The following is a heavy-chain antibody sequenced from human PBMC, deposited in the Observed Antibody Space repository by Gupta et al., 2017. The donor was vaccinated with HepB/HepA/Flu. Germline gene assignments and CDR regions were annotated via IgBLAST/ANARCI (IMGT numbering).Heavy chain of an antibody. CDR1: GGSFSGYY. J-gene: IGHJ3*02. Sequence: QVQLQQWGAGLLKPSETLSLTCAVYGGSFSGYYWSWIRQPPGKGLEWIGEINHSGSTNYNPSLKSRVTISVDTSKNQFSLKLSSVTAADTAVYYCARVAARGAFDIWGQGTMVTVSS. CDR3: ARVAARGAFDI. CDR2: INHSGST. D-gene: IGHD6-6*01. V-gene: IGHV4-34*01.